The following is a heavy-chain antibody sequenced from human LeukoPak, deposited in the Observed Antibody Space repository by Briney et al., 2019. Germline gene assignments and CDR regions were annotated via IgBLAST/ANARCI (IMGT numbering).Heavy chain of an antibody. J-gene: IGHJ4*02. V-gene: IGHV7-4-1*02. CDR3: ARDTLPAYYYDSSGYYYPSETRTFDY. CDR2: INTNTGNP. CDR1: GYTFTSYA. D-gene: IGHD3-22*01. Sequence: EASVKVSCKASGYTFTSYAMNWVRQAPGQGLEWMGWINTNTGNPTYAQGSTGRFVFSLDTSVSTAYLQISSLKAEDTAVYYCARDTLPAYYYDSSGYYYPSETRTFDYWGQGTLVTVSS.